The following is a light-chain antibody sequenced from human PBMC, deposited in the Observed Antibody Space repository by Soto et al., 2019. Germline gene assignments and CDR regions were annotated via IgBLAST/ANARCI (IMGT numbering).Light chain of an antibody. CDR1: QSVSSN. CDR3: QQYNKGLT. Sequence: EIVMTQSPATLSVSPGERATLSCRASQSVSSNLGWYQQKPGQAPRLLIYGASTRAPGIPGRFSGGGSGTEFTLTIRSLESEDFAVYYCQQYNKGLTFGGGTKVEIK. CDR2: GAS. V-gene: IGKV3-15*01. J-gene: IGKJ4*01.